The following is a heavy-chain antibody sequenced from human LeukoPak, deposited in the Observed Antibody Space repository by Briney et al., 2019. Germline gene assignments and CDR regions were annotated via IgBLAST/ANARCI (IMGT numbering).Heavy chain of an antibody. J-gene: IGHJ1*01. CDR3: ARELIVGPAEYFQH. CDR2: INKDGSEK. D-gene: IGHD2-15*01. CDR1: GFTLSSSW. V-gene: IGHV3-7*01. Sequence: GGSLRLSCAASGFTLSSSWMSWVRQAPGKGLEWAANINKDGSEKYYVDSVKGGFTISRDNPKNSLYLRMNSLRDEDTAVYYCARELIVGPAEYFQHWGQGTLVSVSS.